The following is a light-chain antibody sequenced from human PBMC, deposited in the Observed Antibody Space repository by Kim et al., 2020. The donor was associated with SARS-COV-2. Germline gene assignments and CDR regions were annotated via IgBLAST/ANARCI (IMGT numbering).Light chain of an antibody. CDR1: SSDLGGYNY. V-gene: IGLV2-11*01. Sequence: QSVLTQPRSVSGSPGQSVTISCTGTSSDLGGYNYVSWYQQHPGKAPKLMIYDVSKRPSGVPDRFSGSKSGNTASLTISGLQAEDEADYYCCSYAGSYTFVFGGGTQLTVL. CDR2: DVS. J-gene: IGLJ2*01. CDR3: CSYAGSYTFV.